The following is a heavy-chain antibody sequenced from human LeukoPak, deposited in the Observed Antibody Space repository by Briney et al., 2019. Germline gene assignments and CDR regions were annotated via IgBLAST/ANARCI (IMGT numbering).Heavy chain of an antibody. CDR2: ISAYNGNT. D-gene: IGHD4/OR15-4a*01. V-gene: IGHV1-18*01. CDR1: GYTFTSYG. CDR3: ARDKIRNYGAAFDI. Sequence: ASLKLSCKASGYTFTSYGISWVRQAPGQGLEWIGWISAYNGNTNYAQKFQGRVTMTTDTSTSTAYMELRSLRSDDTAVYYCARDKIRNYGAAFDIWGQGTMVTVSS. J-gene: IGHJ3*02.